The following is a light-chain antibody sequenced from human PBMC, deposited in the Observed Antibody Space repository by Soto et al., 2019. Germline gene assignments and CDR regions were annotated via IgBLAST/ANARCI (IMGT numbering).Light chain of an antibody. V-gene: IGKV3-20*01. CDR1: QSVSSSSY. Sequence: EIVLTQSPGTLSLSPGERATLSCRASQSVSSSSYLAWYQQKPGQAPRLLIYGASSRATGIPYRFSGSGSATDFTLNISRLEPEDFAVYYCRQYGSSPSYTFGQGTKLEIK. J-gene: IGKJ2*01. CDR3: RQYGSSPSYT. CDR2: GAS.